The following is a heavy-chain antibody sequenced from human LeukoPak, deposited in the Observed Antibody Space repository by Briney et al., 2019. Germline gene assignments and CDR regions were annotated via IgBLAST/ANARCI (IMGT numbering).Heavy chain of an antibody. CDR1: GGSLSSGGYY. J-gene: IGHJ4*02. Sequence: PSETLSLTCTVSGGSLSSGGYYWSWIRQHPGKGLEWIGYIYYSGSTNYNPSLKSRVTISVDTSKNQFSLKLSSVTAADTAVYYCARGFIAAAGTGFDYWGQGTLVTVSS. CDR2: IYYSGST. CDR3: ARGFIAAAGTGFDY. V-gene: IGHV4-61*08. D-gene: IGHD6-13*01.